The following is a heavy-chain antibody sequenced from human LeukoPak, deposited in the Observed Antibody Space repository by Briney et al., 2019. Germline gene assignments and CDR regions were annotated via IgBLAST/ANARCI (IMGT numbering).Heavy chain of an antibody. CDR1: GFTFTDYY. CDR2: ISSSGNTL. Sequence: GGSLRLSXAASGFTFTDYYMSWIRQAPGKGLEWVSYISSSGNTLYYADSVKGRFTSSKDKAKSSLYLKMNSLRAEDTAVYYCARRTSGTYIVATYWGQGTLVTVSS. CDR3: ARRTSGTYIVATY. J-gene: IGHJ4*02. D-gene: IGHD5-12*01. V-gene: IGHV3-11*04.